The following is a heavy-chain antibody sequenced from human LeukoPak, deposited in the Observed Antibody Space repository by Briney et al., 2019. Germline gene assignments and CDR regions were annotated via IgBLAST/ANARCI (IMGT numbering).Heavy chain of an antibody. CDR1: GFTFSSYG. CDR2: ISYDGSNK. Sequence: GRSLRLSCAASGFTFSSYGMHWVRQAPGKELEWVAVISYDGSNKYYADSVKGRFTISRDNSKNTLYLQMNSLRAEDTAVYYCARDLRPDYWGQGTLVTVSS. V-gene: IGHV3-30*03. J-gene: IGHJ4*02. CDR3: ARDLRPDY.